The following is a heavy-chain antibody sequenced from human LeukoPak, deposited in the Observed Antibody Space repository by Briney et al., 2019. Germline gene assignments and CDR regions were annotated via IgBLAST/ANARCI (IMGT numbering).Heavy chain of an antibody. CDR1: GFTFSDYY. CDR2: ISSSGSTI. D-gene: IGHD2-15*01. V-gene: IGHV3-11*04. CDR3: ASYCSGGSCYGKTFDY. J-gene: IGHJ4*02. Sequence: GGSLRLSCAASGFTFSDYYMSWIRQAPGKGLEWVSYISSSGSTIYYADSVKGRFTISRDNAKNSLYLQMNSLRAEDTAVYYCASYCSGGSCYGKTFDYWGQGTLVTVSS.